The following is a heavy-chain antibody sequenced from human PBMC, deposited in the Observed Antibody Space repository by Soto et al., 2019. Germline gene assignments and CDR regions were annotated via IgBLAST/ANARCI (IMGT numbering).Heavy chain of an antibody. CDR2: LYWDDDK. Sequence: KESGPTLVKPTQTLTLTCTFSGFSFTTSGVGVGWVRQPPGKALEWLALLYWDDDKRYSSSLKSRLTISKDTSKNKVVLTMTNMDPVDTATYYCAHRPGEGNGRASYYGMDVCGQGTTVTVSS. CDR1: GFSFTTSGVG. V-gene: IGHV2-5*02. D-gene: IGHD1-26*01. J-gene: IGHJ6*02. CDR3: AHRPGEGNGRASYYGMDV.